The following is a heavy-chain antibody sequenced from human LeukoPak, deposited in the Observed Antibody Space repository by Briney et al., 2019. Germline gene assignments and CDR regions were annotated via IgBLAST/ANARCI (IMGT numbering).Heavy chain of an antibody. CDR1: GYTFTSYG. Sequence: GASVTVSCKASGYTFTSYGISWVRQAPGQGREWMGWISGYNGDTNYAQKFQGRVTMTTDTSTSTGYMELRSLRSDDTAVYYCVRDLGSGWPDYWGQGTRVTVSS. J-gene: IGHJ4*02. CDR3: VRDLGSGWPDY. CDR2: ISGYNGDT. D-gene: IGHD6-19*01. V-gene: IGHV1-18*01.